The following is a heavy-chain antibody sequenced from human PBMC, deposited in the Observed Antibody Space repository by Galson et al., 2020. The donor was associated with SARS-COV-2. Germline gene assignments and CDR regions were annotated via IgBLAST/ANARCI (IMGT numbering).Heavy chain of an antibody. CDR1: GFTVSSNY. CDR2: IYSGGST. D-gene: IGHD6-19*01. CDR3: ARGGTGSGWYLGRDY. Sequence: GGSLRLSCAASGFTVSSNYMSWVRQAPGKGLEWVSVIYSGGSTYYADSVKGRFNISRDNSKNTLYLQMNSLRAEDTAVYYCARGGTGSGWYLGRDYWGQGTLVTVSS. J-gene: IGHJ4*02. V-gene: IGHV3-53*01.